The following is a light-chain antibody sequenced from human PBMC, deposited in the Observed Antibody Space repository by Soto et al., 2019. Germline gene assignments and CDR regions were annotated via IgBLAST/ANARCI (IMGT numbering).Light chain of an antibody. V-gene: IGKV3-11*01. J-gene: IGKJ4*01. CDR1: QSVSSY. CDR2: DTS. CDR3: QQRSNWPLT. Sequence: EIVLTQSPATLSLSPGERSTLSCSASQSVSSYLDWYQQKPGQAPRPLIYDTSNRATGIPARFSGSGSGTDFTLTISSLQPEDFAVYYCQQRSNWPLTFGGGTKLDIK.